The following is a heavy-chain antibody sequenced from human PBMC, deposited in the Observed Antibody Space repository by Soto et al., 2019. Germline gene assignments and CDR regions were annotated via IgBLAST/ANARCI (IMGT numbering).Heavy chain of an antibody. D-gene: IGHD6-19*01. V-gene: IGHV3-23*01. CDR1: GFTFSSYA. CDR2: ISGSGGST. Sequence: HPGGSLRLSCAASGFTFSSYAMSWVRQAPGKGLEWVSAISGSGGSTYYADSVKGRFTISRDNSKNTLYLQMNSLRAEDTAVYYCAKKATPAVAEGGYYFDYWGQGTLVTVSS. CDR3: AKKATPAVAEGGYYFDY. J-gene: IGHJ4*02.